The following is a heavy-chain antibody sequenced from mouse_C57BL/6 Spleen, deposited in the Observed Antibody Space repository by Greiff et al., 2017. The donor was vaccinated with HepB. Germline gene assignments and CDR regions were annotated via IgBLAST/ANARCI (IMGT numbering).Heavy chain of an antibody. CDR3: ARGDYYGSSYGYFDV. J-gene: IGHJ1*03. CDR1: GYTFTSYG. D-gene: IGHD1-1*01. V-gene: IGHV1-81*01. CDR2: IYPRSGNT. Sequence: QVQLKESGAELARPGASVKLSCKASGYTFTSYGISWVKQRTGQGLEWIGEIYPRSGNTYYNEKFKGKATLTADKSSSTAYMELRSLTSEDSAVYFCARGDYYGSSYGYFDVWGTGTTVTVSS.